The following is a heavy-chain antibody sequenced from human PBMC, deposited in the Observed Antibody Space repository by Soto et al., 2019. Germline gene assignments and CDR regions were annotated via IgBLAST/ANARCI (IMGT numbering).Heavy chain of an antibody. D-gene: IGHD2-15*01. CDR2: IYWHDKT. Sequence: QITLKESGPTLVKPTQTLTLTCTFSGFSLHIPGVGVGWIRQPPGKALEWLALIYWHDKTRHSPSLKNRLTITKDTSRAQVSLTVTNMDTVDPATYHCALRGHCSGGSSCSAWGQGILVTVSS. J-gene: IGHJ5*02. CDR3: ALRGHCSGGSSCSA. V-gene: IGHV2-5*01. CDR1: GFSLHIPGVG.